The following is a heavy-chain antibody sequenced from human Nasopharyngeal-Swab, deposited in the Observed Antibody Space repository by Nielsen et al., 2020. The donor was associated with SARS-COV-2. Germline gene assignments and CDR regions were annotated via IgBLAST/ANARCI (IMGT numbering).Heavy chain of an antibody. CDR1: GYTFTSYG. CDR3: ARDFRDTAMDLPDY. V-gene: IGHV1-18*01. CDR2: ISDYNGNT. Sequence: ASVKVSCKASGYTFTSYGISWVRQAPGQGLEWMGWISDYNGNTNYAQKLQGRVTMTTDKSTSTAYMELRSLRSDDTAVYYCARDFRDTAMDLPDYWGQGTLVTVSS. J-gene: IGHJ4*02. D-gene: IGHD5-18*01.